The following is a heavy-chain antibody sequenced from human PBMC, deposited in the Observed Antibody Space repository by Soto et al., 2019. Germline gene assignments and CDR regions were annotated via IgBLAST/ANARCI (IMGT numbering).Heavy chain of an antibody. J-gene: IGHJ6*02. D-gene: IGHD3-22*01. V-gene: IGHV5-51*01. CDR2: IYHGDSET. CDR1: GYSFSISW. CDR3: ARHGPRVYYDNSDYYYYGMDV. Sequence: GESLKISCKGSGYSFSISWIGWVSQMPGKGMEWMGIIYHGDSETRYSPSFQGQVTISADKYSSTAFLQWSSLKASDTAMYYCARHGPRVYYDNSDYYYYGMDVWGQGTTVTVSS.